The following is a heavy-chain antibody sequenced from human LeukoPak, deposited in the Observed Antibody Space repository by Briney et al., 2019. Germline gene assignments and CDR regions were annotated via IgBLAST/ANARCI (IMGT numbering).Heavy chain of an antibody. D-gene: IGHD3-22*01. CDR1: GFTFSSYS. CDR3: ARDSNVYYYDSSATDY. V-gene: IGHV3-21*01. Sequence: GGSLRLSCAASGFTFSSYSMNWVRQAPGKGLEWVSSISSSSSYIYYADSVMGRFTISRDNAKNSLYLQMNSLRAEDTAVYYCARDSNVYYYDSSATDYWGQGTLVTVSS. CDR2: ISSSSSYI. J-gene: IGHJ4*02.